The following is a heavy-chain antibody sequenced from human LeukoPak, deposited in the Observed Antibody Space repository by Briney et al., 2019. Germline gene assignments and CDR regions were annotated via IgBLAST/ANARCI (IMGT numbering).Heavy chain of an antibody. CDR3: ARDRSGVVAATRDRRIWFDP. CDR1: GFTFSSYS. Sequence: GGSLRLSCAASGFTFSSYSMNWVRQAPGQGLEWVSSISSSSSYIYYADSVKGRVTISRDNAKNSLYLQMNSLTAEDTAVYYCARDRSGVVAATRDRRIWFDPWGQGTLVTVSS. D-gene: IGHD2-15*01. CDR2: ISSSSSYI. J-gene: IGHJ5*02. V-gene: IGHV3-21*01.